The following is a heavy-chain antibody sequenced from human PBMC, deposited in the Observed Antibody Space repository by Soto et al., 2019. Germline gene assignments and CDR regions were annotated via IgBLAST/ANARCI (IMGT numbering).Heavy chain of an antibody. CDR1: GDSISSVDYF. Sequence: SETLSLTCSVSGDSISSVDYFWAWIRQPPGQALEYIGYIYKSATTHYNPSLESRVAISLDTSKSQFSLNVTSVTAADTAVYFCARGRYCLTGRCFPNWFDSWGQGTLVTVSS. V-gene: IGHV4-30-4*01. J-gene: IGHJ5*01. CDR3: ARGRYCLTGRCFPNWFDS. D-gene: IGHD2-15*01. CDR2: IYKSATT.